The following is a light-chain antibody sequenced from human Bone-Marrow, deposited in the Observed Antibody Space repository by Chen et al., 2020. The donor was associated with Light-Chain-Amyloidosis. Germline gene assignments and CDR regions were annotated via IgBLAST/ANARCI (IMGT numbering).Light chain of an antibody. CDR2: GSY. J-gene: IGKJ4*01. Sequence: EIVLTQSPGTLSLSPGEGANLSCRASQTISSNYLTWYQQKFGQAPRLLIDGSYSRATGIPYRFTGSGSGTDCTLTINRLEPEDFAMYYCQQYGTSPLTFVGGTKVEIK. V-gene: IGKV3-20*01. CDR1: QTISSNY. CDR3: QQYGTSPLT.